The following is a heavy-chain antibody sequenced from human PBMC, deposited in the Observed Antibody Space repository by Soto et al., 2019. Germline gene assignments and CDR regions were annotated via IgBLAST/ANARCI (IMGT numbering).Heavy chain of an antibody. Sequence: QVQLVQSGAEVKKPGASVKVSCKASGYTFTSYGISWVRQAPGQGLEWMGWISAYNGNTNYAQKLQGRVTMTPDTSTSTAYMALRSLRSDDTDVYYCARSSGSPYWFDPWGQGTLVTVSS. CDR2: ISAYNGNT. V-gene: IGHV1-18*01. CDR1: GYTFTSYG. CDR3: ARSSGSPYWFDP. J-gene: IGHJ5*02.